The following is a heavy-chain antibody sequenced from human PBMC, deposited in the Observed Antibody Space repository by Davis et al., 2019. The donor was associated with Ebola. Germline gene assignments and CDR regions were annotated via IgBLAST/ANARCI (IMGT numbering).Heavy chain of an antibody. CDR1: GYSFTSYW. CDR2: IFPGDSDT. V-gene: IGHV5-51*01. J-gene: IGHJ5*01. CDR3: ARRRALYSSGWFSEFDS. D-gene: IGHD6-19*01. Sequence: GGSLRLSCKASGYSFTSYWIAWVRQMPGKGLEWMGNIFPGDSDTKYSPSFQGQVTISADKSIRTAYLQWSSLKASDTAIYYCARRRALYSSGWFSEFDSWGQGTMVTVSS.